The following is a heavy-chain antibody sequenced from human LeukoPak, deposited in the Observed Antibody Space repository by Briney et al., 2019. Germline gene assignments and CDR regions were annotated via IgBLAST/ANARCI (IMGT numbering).Heavy chain of an antibody. D-gene: IGHD3-3*01. CDR2: IKIKSDGGTT. CDR1: GFTFSDAR. CDR3: VTDKVESIRSHRSDP. V-gene: IGHV3-15*01. Sequence: PGGSLRLSCAASGFTFSDARMSWVRQAPGKGLEWVGRIKIKSDGGTTDYAAPVKGRFTISRDDSKNMLYLQMNSLTTEDTAVYYCVTDKVESIRSHRSDPWGQGTLVTVSS. J-gene: IGHJ5*02.